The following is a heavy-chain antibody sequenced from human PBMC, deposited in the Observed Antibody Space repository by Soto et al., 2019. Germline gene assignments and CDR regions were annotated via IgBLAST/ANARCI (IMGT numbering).Heavy chain of an antibody. CDR3: ARERDSSGYILAY. Sequence: PGGSLRLSCAASGFSVSTKYMSWVRQAPGKGLEWVSIIYSGGNTYYADSVKGRFTISRDNSKNTLYLQMNSLRAEDTAVYYCARERDSSGYILAYWGQGTLVTVS. CDR1: GFSVSTKY. CDR2: IYSGGNT. V-gene: IGHV3-66*01. J-gene: IGHJ4*02. D-gene: IGHD3-22*01.